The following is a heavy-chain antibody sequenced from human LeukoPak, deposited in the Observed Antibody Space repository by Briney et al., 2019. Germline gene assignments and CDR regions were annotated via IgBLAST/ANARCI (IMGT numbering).Heavy chain of an antibody. D-gene: IGHD2-2*01. CDR2: IVFGSGNT. J-gene: IGHJ5*02. CDR1: GFTFTSSA. Sequence: SVKVSCKASGFTFTSSAMQWVRQARGQRLEWIGWIVFGSGNTNYAQKFQERVTITRDMSTSTAYMELSSLRSEDTAVYYCAEQDGYCSSINRCYYNWFDPWGQGTLVTVSS. V-gene: IGHV1-58*02. CDR3: AEQDGYCSSINRCYYNWFDP.